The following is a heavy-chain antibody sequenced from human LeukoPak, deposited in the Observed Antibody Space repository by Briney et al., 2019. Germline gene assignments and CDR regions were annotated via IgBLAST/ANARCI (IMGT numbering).Heavy chain of an antibody. CDR1: GYTFTSYY. V-gene: IGHV1-46*01. J-gene: IGHJ5*02. CDR2: INPSGGST. D-gene: IGHD2-15*01. CDR3: ARDLYCSGGSCYSFDP. Sequence: ASVKVSCKASGYTFTSYYMHWVRQAPGQGLEWMGIINPSGGSTSYAQKLQGRVTMTRDTSTSTVYMELSSLRSEDTAVYYCARDLYCSGGSCYSFDPWGQGTLVTVSS.